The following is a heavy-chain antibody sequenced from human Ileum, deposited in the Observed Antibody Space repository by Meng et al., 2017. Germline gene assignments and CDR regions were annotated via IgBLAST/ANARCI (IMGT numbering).Heavy chain of an antibody. Sequence: GQLQASGPGLLQPSGTLSLTCAVSGGSISTSDWWSWVRQPPGKGLEWIGEIHHSGSTNYNPSLKSRVTISVDKSKNQFSLKLNSVTAADTAVYYCAREWSGSYRHFDYWGQGTLVTVSS. CDR3: AREWSGSYRHFDY. D-gene: IGHD1-26*01. CDR2: IHHSGST. J-gene: IGHJ4*02. V-gene: IGHV4-4*02. CDR1: GGSISTSDW.